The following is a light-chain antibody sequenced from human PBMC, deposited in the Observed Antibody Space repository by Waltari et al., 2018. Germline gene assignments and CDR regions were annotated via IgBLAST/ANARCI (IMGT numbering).Light chain of an antibody. CDR2: TAS. V-gene: IGKV1-39*01. Sequence: DIQMTQSPSSLSASVGDTVIMTCRASQRITPYLTWYQQKPGKAPTLLIFTASTLQSGVPSRFSGSGSETDLTLTISGLQPEDFATYYCQQSFRFPFTFGPGTKVDMK. CDR3: QQSFRFPFT. J-gene: IGKJ3*01. CDR1: QRITPY.